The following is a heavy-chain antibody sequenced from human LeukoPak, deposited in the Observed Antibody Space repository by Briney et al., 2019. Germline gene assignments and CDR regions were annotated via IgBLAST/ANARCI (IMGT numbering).Heavy chain of an antibody. V-gene: IGHV7-4-1*01. J-gene: IGHJ6*02. Sequence: ASVTVSFKSSGYTFTNYAMNWVRQAPGQGLEWMGWINTNTGNRTYAQGFTGRFVFSFDTSVNTAYLQICSLKAEDTAVYYCARDFKSLGSCGSCYYYYYGMDVWGQGTTVTVSS. D-gene: IGHD2-15*01. CDR3: ARDFKSLGSCGSCYYYYYGMDV. CDR1: GYTFTNYA. CDR2: INTNTGNR.